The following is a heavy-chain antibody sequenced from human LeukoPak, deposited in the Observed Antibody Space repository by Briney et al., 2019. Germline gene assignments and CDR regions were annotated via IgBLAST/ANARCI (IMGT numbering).Heavy chain of an antibody. Sequence: PSETLSLTCTVSGGSISSYYWSWIRQPPGKGLEWIGYIYYSWSTNYNPSLKSRVTISVDTSKNQFSLKLSSVTAADTAVYYCARDRGYYYDSSGYFDYWGQGTLVTVSS. V-gene: IGHV4-59*01. D-gene: IGHD3-22*01. J-gene: IGHJ4*02. CDR3: ARDRGYYYDSSGYFDY. CDR2: IYYSWST. CDR1: GGSISSYY.